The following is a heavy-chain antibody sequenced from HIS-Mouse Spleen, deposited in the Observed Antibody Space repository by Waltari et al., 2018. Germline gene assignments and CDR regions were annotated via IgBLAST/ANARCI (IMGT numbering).Heavy chain of an antibody. V-gene: IGHV4-39*07. CDR1: GGSISSSSYY. D-gene: IGHD6-13*01. J-gene: IGHJ2*01. CDR3: AREIPYSSSWYDWYFDL. CDR2: IYYSGRP. Sequence: QLQLQESGPGLVKPSETLSLTCTVSGGSISSSSYYWGWIRQPPGKGLEGIGSIYYSGRPYYNPSLTSRVTISVDTSKNQFSLKLSSVTAADTAVYYCAREIPYSSSWYDWYFDLWGRGTLVTVFS.